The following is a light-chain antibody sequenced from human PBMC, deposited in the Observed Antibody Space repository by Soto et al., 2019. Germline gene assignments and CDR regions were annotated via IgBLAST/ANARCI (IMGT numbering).Light chain of an antibody. V-gene: IGKV1-5*01. CDR1: QSISSW. J-gene: IGKJ1*01. Sequence: IQMTQSPSTRSSSLGDRVTITCRASQSISSWLAWYQQKPGKAPKLLIYDASSLESGVPSRFSGIGSGTEFPLTISSMKPDDFATYYCQRYNSYWTFGQGTKVDIK. CDR2: DAS. CDR3: QRYNSYWT.